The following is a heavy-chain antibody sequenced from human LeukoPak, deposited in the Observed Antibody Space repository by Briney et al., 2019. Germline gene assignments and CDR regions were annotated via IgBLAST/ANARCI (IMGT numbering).Heavy chain of an antibody. CDR3: AGLYGDDASFDY. CDR2: INPNSGGT. Sequence: ASVKVSCKASGYTFTGYYMHWVRQAPGQGLEWMGWINPNSGGTNYAQKFQGRVTMTRDTSISTAYMELSRLRSDDTAVYYCAGLYGDDASFDYWGQGTLVTVSS. CDR1: GYTFTGYY. D-gene: IGHD4-17*01. V-gene: IGHV1-2*02. J-gene: IGHJ4*02.